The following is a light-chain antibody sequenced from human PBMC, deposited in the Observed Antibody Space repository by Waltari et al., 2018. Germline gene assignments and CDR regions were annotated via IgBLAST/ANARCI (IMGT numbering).Light chain of an antibody. CDR2: WAS. V-gene: IGKV4-1*01. CDR1: QKLLFRSTTKNY. CDR3: QQYFSVPET. J-gene: IGKJ2*01. Sequence: DIVMTQSPASLTVSLGAGATIHCKSGQKLLFRSTTKNYVAWYQQKPGQPPRLLFYWASTRESGVPDRLSGSGSGTDFTLTISSLQAEDVAVYYCQQYFSVPETFGQGTKLEIK.